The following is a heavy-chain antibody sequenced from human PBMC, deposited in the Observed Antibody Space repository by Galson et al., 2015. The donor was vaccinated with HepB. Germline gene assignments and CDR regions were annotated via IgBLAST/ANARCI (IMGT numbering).Heavy chain of an antibody. Sequence: SLRLSCAASGFTFSSYAMSWVRQAPGKGLEWVSAISGSGGSTYYADSVKGRFTISRDNSKNTLYLQMNSLRAEDTAVYYCAKEGDYYDSSGYLYFDYWGQGTLVTVSS. V-gene: IGHV3-23*01. D-gene: IGHD3-22*01. CDR2: ISGSGGST. CDR1: GFTFSSYA. CDR3: AKEGDYYDSSGYLYFDY. J-gene: IGHJ4*02.